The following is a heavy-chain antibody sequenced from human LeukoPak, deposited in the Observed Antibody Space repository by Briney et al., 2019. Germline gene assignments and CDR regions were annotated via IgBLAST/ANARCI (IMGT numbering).Heavy chain of an antibody. V-gene: IGHV3-7*01. CDR2: INEVGSEK. CDR3: ARGETRGMDV. J-gene: IGHJ6*02. Sequence: GGSLRLSCAASGFTFSSYWMSWVRQAPGKGLEWVANINEVGSEKNYADSVKGRFTISRDNSKNTLYLQMNSLRAEDTAVYYCARGETRGMDVWGQGTTVTVSS. CDR1: GFTFSSYW.